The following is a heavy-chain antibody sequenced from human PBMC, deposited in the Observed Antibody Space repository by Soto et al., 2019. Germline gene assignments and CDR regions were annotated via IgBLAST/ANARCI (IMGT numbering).Heavy chain of an antibody. CDR1: GFTFNGYW. CDR3: ARDLYQIATRTRPFDY. Sequence: EVQVVESGGGLVQPGGSLRLSCAASGFTFNGYWRSWVRQAPGKGLEWLASIKQDGSEIYYVDSVKGRFTISRDNAKNSLYLQMNSLRAEDTAVYYCARDLYQIATRTRPFDYWGQGTLVTVSS. CDR2: IKQDGSEI. V-gene: IGHV3-7*03. J-gene: IGHJ4*02. D-gene: IGHD6-6*01.